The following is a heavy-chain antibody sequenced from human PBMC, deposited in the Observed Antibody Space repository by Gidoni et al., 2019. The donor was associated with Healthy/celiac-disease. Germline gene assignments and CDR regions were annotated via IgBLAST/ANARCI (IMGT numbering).Heavy chain of an antibody. D-gene: IGHD3-22*01. J-gene: IGHJ4*02. CDR1: GYSISSGYY. V-gene: IGHV4-38-2*02. CDR3: ARYQWLAVDLDY. CDR2: IYHSGST. Sequence: QVQLQESGPGLVQPSETLSITCTVSGYSISSGYYWGWLRQPPGKGLEWIGSIYHSGSTYYNPSLKSRVTISVDTSKNQFSLKLSSVTAADTAVYYCARYQWLAVDLDYWGQGTLVTVSS.